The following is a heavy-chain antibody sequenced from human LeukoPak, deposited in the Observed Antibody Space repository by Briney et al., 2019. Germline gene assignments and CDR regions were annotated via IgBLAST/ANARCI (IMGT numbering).Heavy chain of an antibody. V-gene: IGHV3-48*03. J-gene: IGHJ4*02. Sequence: GGSLRLSCIASGFVFVGTNWNWSPGPPGKGLDGVAHISEAIYYADSVQGRFTISRDNAKNSLYLQMSNLRAEDTAMYYCVREVGRPKTFYFDSWGRGTPVTVSS. CDR2: ISEAI. CDR1: GFVFVGT. D-gene: IGHD3-16*01. CDR3: VREVGRPKTFYFDS.